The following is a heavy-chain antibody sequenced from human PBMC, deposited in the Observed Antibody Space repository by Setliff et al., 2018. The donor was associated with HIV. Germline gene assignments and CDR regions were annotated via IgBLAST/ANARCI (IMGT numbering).Heavy chain of an antibody. J-gene: IGHJ4*02. CDR1: GFTFSSYW. Sequence: GGSLRLSCAASGFTFSSYWMSWARQAPGKGLEWVAKINKDGSDKWYVDSVKGRFTISRDNAKNSLYLEMSSLRAEETAVYYCARDLRSSHGSPNYFDYWGRGALVTVSS. CDR2: INKDGSDK. CDR3: ARDLRSSHGSPNYFDY. V-gene: IGHV3-7*01. D-gene: IGHD2-15*01.